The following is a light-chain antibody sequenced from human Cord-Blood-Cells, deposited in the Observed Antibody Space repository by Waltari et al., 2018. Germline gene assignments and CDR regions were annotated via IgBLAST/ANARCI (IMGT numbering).Light chain of an antibody. Sequence: EIVLTPSPAPLSLSPGERATLSCRASQSVSSYLAWYQQKPGQAPRLLIYDASNRATGIPARFSGSGSGTDFTLTISSLEPEDFAVYYCQQRSNWPTFGGGTKVEIK. J-gene: IGKJ4*01. CDR2: DAS. V-gene: IGKV3-11*01. CDR1: QSVSSY. CDR3: QQRSNWPT.